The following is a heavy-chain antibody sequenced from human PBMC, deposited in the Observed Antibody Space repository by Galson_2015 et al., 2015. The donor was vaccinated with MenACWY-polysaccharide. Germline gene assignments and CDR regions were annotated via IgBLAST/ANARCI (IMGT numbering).Heavy chain of an antibody. CDR1: GGSFTNYY. D-gene: IGHD3-3*01. Sequence: ETLCLTCVVYGGSFTNYYWTWIRQSAGEGLEWIGEIKHSGLTNYNPSLRSQVTESVDPAKNQFSMNLTSVTAADTGVYYCARAWSSGYYSDFWGQGTPVTVSS. CDR2: IKHSGLT. V-gene: IGHV4-34*01. CDR3: ARAWSSGYYSDF. J-gene: IGHJ4*02.